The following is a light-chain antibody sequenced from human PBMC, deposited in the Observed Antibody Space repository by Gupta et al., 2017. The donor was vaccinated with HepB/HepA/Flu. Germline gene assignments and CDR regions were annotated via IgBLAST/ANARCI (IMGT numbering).Light chain of an antibody. J-gene: IGKJ2*01. CDR3: QQPYSFPYT. Sequence: DIQMTQSPSFVSASIGDRVTISCRASQGISTWVAWYQQKAGRAPNLLIYAASRLQSGVPDRFSGSGSGTDFTLTISSLQPEDAATYFCQQPYSFPYTFGQGTRVDIK. V-gene: IGKV1-12*01. CDR2: AAS. CDR1: QGISTW.